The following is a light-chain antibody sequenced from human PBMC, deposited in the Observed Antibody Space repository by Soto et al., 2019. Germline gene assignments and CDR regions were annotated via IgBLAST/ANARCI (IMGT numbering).Light chain of an antibody. CDR2: DAS. CDR3: HQYYKWPLT. Sequence: IVMPQSPATLSVSPGERVTLSCRASQSAISNLAWYQQKPGQTPRLLIYDASTRATDIPARFSGSGSGTDFTLTISSLLSEDFAVYYCHQYYKWPLTFGGGTKVDIK. J-gene: IGKJ4*01. CDR1: QSAISN. V-gene: IGKV3-15*01.